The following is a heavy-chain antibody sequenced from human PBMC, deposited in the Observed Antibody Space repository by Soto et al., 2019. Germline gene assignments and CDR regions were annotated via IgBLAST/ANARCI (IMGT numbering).Heavy chain of an antibody. Sequence: PSETLSLTCTVSGGSISSGGYYWSWIRQHPGKGLEWIGYIYYSGSTYYNPSLKSRVTISVDTSKNQFSLKLSSVSAADTAVYYFARVLPPGGNPGDYYGMDVWGQGTTVTVSS. V-gene: IGHV4-31*03. D-gene: IGHD2-15*01. CDR1: GGSISSGGYY. CDR2: IYYSGST. J-gene: IGHJ6*02. CDR3: ARVLPPGGNPGDYYGMDV.